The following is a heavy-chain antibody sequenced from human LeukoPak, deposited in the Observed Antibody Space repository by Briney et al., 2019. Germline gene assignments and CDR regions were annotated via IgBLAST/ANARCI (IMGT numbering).Heavy chain of an antibody. J-gene: IGHJ4*02. CDR1: GYTFTSYG. CDR2: ISTYNGNT. CDR3: ARDLNYYDSSGYN. V-gene: IGHV1-18*01. D-gene: IGHD3-22*01. Sequence: ASVKVSCKASGYTFTSYGISWVRQAPGQGLEWMGWISTYNGNTNYAQKLQGRVTMTTDTSTSTAYMELRSLRSDDTAAYYCARDLNYYDSSGYNWGQGTLVTVSS.